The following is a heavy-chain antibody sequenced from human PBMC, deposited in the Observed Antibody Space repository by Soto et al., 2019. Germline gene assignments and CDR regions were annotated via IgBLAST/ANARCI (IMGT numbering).Heavy chain of an antibody. J-gene: IGHJ5*02. CDR2: IYYSGST. Sequence: PSETLSLTCTVSGGSISSGYYYWSWIRQPPGKGLEWIGYIYYSGSTYYNPSLKSRVTISVDTSKNQFSLKLSSVTAADTAVFYCARDRTVSGWGYNWFDPWGQGTLVTVSP. D-gene: IGHD6-19*01. CDR3: ARDRTVSGWGYNWFDP. CDR1: GGSISSGYYY. V-gene: IGHV4-30-4*01.